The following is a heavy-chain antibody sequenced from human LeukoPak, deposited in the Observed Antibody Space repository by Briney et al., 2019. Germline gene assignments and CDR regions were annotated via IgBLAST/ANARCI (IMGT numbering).Heavy chain of an antibody. Sequence: GASVKVSCEASGYTFTSYDINWVRQATGQGLEWMGWMNPNSGNTGYAQKFQGRVTMTRNTSISTAYMELSSLRSEDTAVYYCARRGRIAARPTNENWFDPWGQGTLVTVSS. CDR2: MNPNSGNT. J-gene: IGHJ5*02. CDR3: ARRGRIAARPTNENWFDP. D-gene: IGHD6-6*01. V-gene: IGHV1-8*01. CDR1: GYTFTSYD.